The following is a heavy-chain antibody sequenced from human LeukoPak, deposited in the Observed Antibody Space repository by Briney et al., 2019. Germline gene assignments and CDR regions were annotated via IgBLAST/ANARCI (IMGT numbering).Heavy chain of an antibody. D-gene: IGHD4-23*01. J-gene: IGHJ4*02. CDR3: ARYHGGNANFDY. CDR1: GYTFTGYY. CDR2: INPNSGGT. V-gene: IGHV1-2*06. Sequence: ASVKVSCKASGYTFTGYYMHWVRQAPGQGLEWMGRINPNSGGTNYAQKFQGRVTMTRDTSISTAYMELSRLRSDDTAVYYCARYHGGNANFDYWGLGTLVTVSS.